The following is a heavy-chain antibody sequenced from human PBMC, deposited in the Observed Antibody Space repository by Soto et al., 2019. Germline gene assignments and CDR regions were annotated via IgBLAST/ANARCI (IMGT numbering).Heavy chain of an antibody. D-gene: IGHD3-9*01. Sequence: WTWIRQFPEKGLEWIGYIYYTGSTYYNPSLAGRLTISSDTSKNQFSLKLDSVTAADTGVYYFARGTDIAIAPAKGAFDFWGPGTLVTVS. CDR3: ARGTDIAIAPAKGAFDF. V-gene: IGHV4-31*02. CDR2: IYYTGST. J-gene: IGHJ4*02.